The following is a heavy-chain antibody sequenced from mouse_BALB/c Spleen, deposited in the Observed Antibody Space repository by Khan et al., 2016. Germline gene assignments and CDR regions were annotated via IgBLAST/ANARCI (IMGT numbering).Heavy chain of an antibody. J-gene: IGHJ2*01. CDR2: INYSGST. CDR3: ASDYYGSSFFDY. CDR1: GYSITSGYA. V-gene: IGHV3-2*02. Sequence: EVQLQESGPGLVKPSQSLSLTCTVTGYSITSGYAWNWIRQFPGNKLEWMGYINYSGSTTYNPSLKSQISITRDTSKNQFFLQLKSVTTEDTATYYCASDYYGSSFFDYWGQGTTLTVSS. D-gene: IGHD1-1*01.